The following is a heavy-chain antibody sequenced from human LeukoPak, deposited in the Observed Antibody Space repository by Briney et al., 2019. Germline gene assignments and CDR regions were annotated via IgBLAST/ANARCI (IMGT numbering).Heavy chain of an antibody. CDR2: INHSGST. CDR3: ARGRGYSYGRLDY. J-gene: IGHJ4*02. V-gene: IGHV4-34*01. Sequence: SSGTLSLTCAVYGGSFSGYYWSWIRQPPGKGLEWIGEINHSGSTNYNPSLKSRVTISVDTSKNQFSLKLSSVTAADTAVYYCARGRGYSYGRLDYWGQGTLVTVSS. D-gene: IGHD5-18*01. CDR1: GGSFSGYY.